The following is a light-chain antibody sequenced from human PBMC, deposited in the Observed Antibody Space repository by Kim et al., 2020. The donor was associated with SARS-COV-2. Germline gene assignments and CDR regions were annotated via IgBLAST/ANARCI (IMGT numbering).Light chain of an antibody. CDR3: QQSFSFPYT. CDR2: AAS. V-gene: IGKV1-39*01. Sequence: SASVGDIVTLTCRASQNISDYVNWYQQKPGKAPNLLIYAASNLQSGVPSRFSGSGSGTAFALTINSLQPEDFATYFCQQSFSFPYTFGQGTKLEI. J-gene: IGKJ2*01. CDR1: QNISDY.